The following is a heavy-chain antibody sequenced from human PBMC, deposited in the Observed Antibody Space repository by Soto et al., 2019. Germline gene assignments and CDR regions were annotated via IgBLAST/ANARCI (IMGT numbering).Heavy chain of an antibody. V-gene: IGHV3-53*01. D-gene: IGHD6-19*01. CDR2: IYSGGST. Sequence: PGGSLRLSCAASGFTVRSNYMSWVRQAPGKGLEWVSVIYSGGSTYYADSVKGRFTISRDNSKNTLYLQMNSLRAEDTAVYYCARVGSGSRFGMDVWGQGTTVTVSS. CDR1: GFTVRSNY. CDR3: ARVGSGSRFGMDV. J-gene: IGHJ6*02.